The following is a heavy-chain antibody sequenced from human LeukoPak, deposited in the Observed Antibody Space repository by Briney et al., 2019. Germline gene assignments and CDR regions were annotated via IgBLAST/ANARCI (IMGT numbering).Heavy chain of an antibody. CDR2: ISGSGGST. CDR3: AKESVDCGGDCYSFDY. J-gene: IGHJ4*02. V-gene: IGHV3-23*01. Sequence: GGSLRLSCAASGFTFSSYAMSWVRQAPGKGLEWVSAISGSGGSTYYADSVKGRFTISRDNSKNTLYLQMNSLRAEDTAVYYCAKESVDCGGDCYSFDYWGQGTLVTVSS. D-gene: IGHD2-21*01. CDR1: GFTFSSYA.